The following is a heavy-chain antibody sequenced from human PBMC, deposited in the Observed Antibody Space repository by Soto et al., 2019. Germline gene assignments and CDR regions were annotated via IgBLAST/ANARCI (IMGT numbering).Heavy chain of an antibody. V-gene: IGHV3-30*18. CDR1: GFTFSSYG. Sequence: PGGSLRLSCAASGFTFSSYGMYWVCQAPGKGLEWGAVISYDGSNKYYADSVKGRFTISRDNSKNTLYLQMNSLRAEDTAVYYCAKAPSPCSGGSCYVDCWGQGTLVTVSS. CDR2: ISYDGSNK. J-gene: IGHJ4*02. CDR3: AKAPSPCSGGSCYVDC. D-gene: IGHD2-15*01.